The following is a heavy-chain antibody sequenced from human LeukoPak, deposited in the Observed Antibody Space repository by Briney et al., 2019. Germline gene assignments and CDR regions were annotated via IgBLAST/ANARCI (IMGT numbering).Heavy chain of an antibody. D-gene: IGHD2/OR15-2a*01. CDR2: INPSGGST. J-gene: IGHJ3*02. CDR3: AGTEDGSDIEIPGGAFDI. V-gene: IGHV1-46*01. Sequence: GASVKVSCKASGYTFTSYYMHWVRQAPGQGLEWMGIINPSGGSTSYAQKLQGRVTMTTDTSTSTAYMELRSLRSDDTAVYYCAGTEDGSDIEIPGGAFDIWGQGTMVTVSS. CDR1: GYTFTSYY.